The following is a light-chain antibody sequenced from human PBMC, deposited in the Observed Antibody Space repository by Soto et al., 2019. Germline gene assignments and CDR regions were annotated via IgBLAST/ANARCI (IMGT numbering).Light chain of an antibody. CDR3: QQYENLPT. CDR1: QNIDNY. Sequence: DIQMTQSPSSLSASVDRVTITCQASQNIDNYLNWYQQKPGRAPKLLIYDASNLEAGVPSRFRGSGSGTDFTFTISRLQPEDIATYYCQQYENLPTFGQGTRLEIK. V-gene: IGKV1-33*01. CDR2: DAS. J-gene: IGKJ5*01.